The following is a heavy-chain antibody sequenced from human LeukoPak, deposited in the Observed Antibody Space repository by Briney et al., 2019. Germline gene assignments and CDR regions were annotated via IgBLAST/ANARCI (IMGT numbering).Heavy chain of an antibody. CDR2: ISGSGGST. V-gene: IGHV3-23*01. CDR3: AKPLVVMYTYGPFDY. D-gene: IGHD5-18*01. Sequence: QPGGSLRLSCAASGFTFTTYAMSWVRQAPGKGLEWVSAISGSGGSTYSADSVKGRFTISRDNSKNTLYLQMNSLRAEDPAVYYCAKPLVVMYTYGPFDYWGQGTLVTVSS. J-gene: IGHJ4*02. CDR1: GFTFTTYA.